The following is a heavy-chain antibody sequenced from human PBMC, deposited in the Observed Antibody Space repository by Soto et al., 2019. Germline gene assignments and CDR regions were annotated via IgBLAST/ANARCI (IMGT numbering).Heavy chain of an antibody. J-gene: IGHJ4*02. Sequence: HPGGSLRLSCAASGFTFDDYIMHWVRQRPGKGLEWVSLINWDGDSPSYADSVKGRFTISRDNSKNSLYLQMNILRSEDTAFYYFAKSLIVAATFGIDYWGQGTLVTVSS. V-gene: IGHV3-43*01. D-gene: IGHD1-26*01. CDR3: AKSLIVAATFGIDY. CDR1: GFTFDDYI. CDR2: INWDGDSP.